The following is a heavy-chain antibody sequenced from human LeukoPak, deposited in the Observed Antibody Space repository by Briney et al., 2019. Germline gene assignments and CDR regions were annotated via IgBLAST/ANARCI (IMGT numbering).Heavy chain of an antibody. Sequence: KPSETLSLTCTVSGGSISSGDYYWSWIRQPPGKGLEWIGYIYYSGSTYYNPSLKSRVTISVDTSKNQFSLKLSSVTAGDTAVYYCASAAYCYGSGSYVGGWGQGTLVTVSS. J-gene: IGHJ4*02. CDR1: GGSISSGDYY. D-gene: IGHD3-10*01. CDR2: IYYSGST. CDR3: ASAAYCYGSGSYVGG. V-gene: IGHV4-30-4*08.